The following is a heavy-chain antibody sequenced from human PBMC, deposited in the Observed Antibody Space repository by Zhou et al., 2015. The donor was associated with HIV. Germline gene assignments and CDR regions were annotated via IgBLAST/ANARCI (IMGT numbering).Heavy chain of an antibody. CDR3: AKELGVASRPSRDDDAIDI. J-gene: IGHJ3*02. V-gene: IGHV3-21*01. Sequence: EVQLVESGGGLVKPGGSLRLSCAASGFTFSSYSMNWVRQAPGKGLEWVSSISSSSSTIFYADFVKGRFTISRDNAKNLVYLQMNTLRAEDTAVYYCAKELGVASRPSRDDDAIDIWGQRGQWSPSLQ. CDR1: GFTFSSYS. D-gene: IGHD6-6*01. CDR2: ISSSSSTI.